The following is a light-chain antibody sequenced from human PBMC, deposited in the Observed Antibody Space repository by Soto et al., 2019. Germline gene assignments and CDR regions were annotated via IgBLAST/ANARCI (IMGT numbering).Light chain of an antibody. Sequence: DIQITQSPSTLSASVGARVTMTCRASQSVSNWLAWYQQKPGKAPKLLIYDASTLEGGVPSRFRGSGSGTEFTLTIXSLQPDDYATYYCQQYTTYWTFGQGTKVDIK. CDR1: QSVSNW. V-gene: IGKV1-5*01. J-gene: IGKJ1*01. CDR2: DAS. CDR3: QQYTTYWT.